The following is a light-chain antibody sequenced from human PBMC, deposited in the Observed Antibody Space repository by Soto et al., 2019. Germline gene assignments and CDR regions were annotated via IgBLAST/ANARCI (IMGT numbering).Light chain of an antibody. CDR1: QSISSW. CDR2: DAS. Sequence: DIQMPQSPSTLSASVGDRVTITCRASQSISSWLAWYQQKPGKAPKLLIYDASSLESGVPSRFSGSGSGTEFTLTNSSLQPDDFATSYCQHYNRLWTFGQGTKFEIK. J-gene: IGKJ1*01. CDR3: QHYNRLWT. V-gene: IGKV1-5*01.